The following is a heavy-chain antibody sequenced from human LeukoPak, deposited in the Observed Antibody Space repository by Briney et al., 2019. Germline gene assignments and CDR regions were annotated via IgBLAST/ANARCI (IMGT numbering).Heavy chain of an antibody. CDR2: ISYDGSNK. J-gene: IGHJ3*02. D-gene: IGHD4-23*01. Sequence: GGSLRLSCAASGFTFSSYAMHWVRQAPGKGLEWVAVISYDGSNKYYADSVKGRFTISRDNSKNTLYLQMNSLRAEDTAVYYCARYKTTVVTYDAFDIWGQGTMVTVSS. CDR3: ARYKTTVVTYDAFDI. V-gene: IGHV3-30-3*01. CDR1: GFTFSSYA.